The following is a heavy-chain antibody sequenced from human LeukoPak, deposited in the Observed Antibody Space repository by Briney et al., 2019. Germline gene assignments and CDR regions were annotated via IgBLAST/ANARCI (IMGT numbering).Heavy chain of an antibody. CDR2: ISSSSSYI. CDR1: GFTFSTYS. D-gene: IGHD4-23*01. CDR3: AKVRGYGGNSDYFDY. J-gene: IGHJ4*02. Sequence: GGSLRLSCAASGFTFSTYSMNWVRQAPGKGLEWVSSISSSSSYIYYADSMKGRFTISRDNAKNSLYLQMNSLRAEDTAVYYCAKVRGYGGNSDYFDYWGQGTLVTVSS. V-gene: IGHV3-21*04.